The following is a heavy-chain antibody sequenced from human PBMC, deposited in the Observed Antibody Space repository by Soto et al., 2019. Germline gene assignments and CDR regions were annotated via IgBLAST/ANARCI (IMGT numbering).Heavy chain of an antibody. D-gene: IGHD3-16*01. Sequence: GGSLRLSCAASGFTFSSYSMNWVRQAPGKGLEWVSSISSSSSYIYYADSMKGRFTISRDNAKNSLYLQMNSLRAEDTAVYYCARGHLAGGLPFDYWGQGTLVTVSS. CDR3: ARGHLAGGLPFDY. CDR2: ISSSSSYI. J-gene: IGHJ4*02. V-gene: IGHV3-21*01. CDR1: GFTFSSYS.